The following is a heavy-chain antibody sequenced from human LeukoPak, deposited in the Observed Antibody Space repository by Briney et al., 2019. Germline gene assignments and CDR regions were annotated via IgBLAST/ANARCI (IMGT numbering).Heavy chain of an antibody. D-gene: IGHD6-19*01. CDR1: GGSISSYY. CDR3: ARLSGRAVEGPWGMDV. V-gene: IGHV4-59*08. Sequence: SETLSLTCTVSGGSISSYYWSWIRQPPGKGLEWIGYIYYSGTTNYNPSLKSRVTISVDTSKNQFSLKLSSVTAADTAVYYCARLSGRAVEGPWGMDVWGQGTTVTVSS. CDR2: IYYSGTT. J-gene: IGHJ6*02.